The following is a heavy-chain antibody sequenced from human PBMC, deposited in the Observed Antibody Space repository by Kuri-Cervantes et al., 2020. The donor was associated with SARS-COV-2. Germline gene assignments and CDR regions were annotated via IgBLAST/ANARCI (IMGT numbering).Heavy chain of an antibody. Sequence: GESLKISCAASGFTFSSYAMSWVRQAPGKGPEWVSAISGSGGSTYYADSVKGRFTISRDNSKNTLYLQMNSLRAEDTAVYYCANGGSGYYLHDAFDIWGQGTMVTVSS. CDR2: ISGSGGST. J-gene: IGHJ3*02. CDR3: ANGGSGYYLHDAFDI. D-gene: IGHD3-22*01. V-gene: IGHV3-23*01. CDR1: GFTFSSYA.